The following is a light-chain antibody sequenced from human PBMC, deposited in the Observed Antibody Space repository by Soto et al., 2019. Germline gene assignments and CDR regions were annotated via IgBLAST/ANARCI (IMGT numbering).Light chain of an antibody. CDR1: QTTSGKY. CDR3: QQYGSSPQGFT. V-gene: IGKV3-20*01. CDR2: GAS. J-gene: IGKJ3*01. Sequence: EIVLTQSPGTLSLSPGESATLSCLTSQTTSGKYLAWYQQRPGLAPRLLGYGASRRATGIPDRFRGSGSGTDFTLTISRLEPEDFAVYYCQQYGSSPQGFTFGPGTKVDIK.